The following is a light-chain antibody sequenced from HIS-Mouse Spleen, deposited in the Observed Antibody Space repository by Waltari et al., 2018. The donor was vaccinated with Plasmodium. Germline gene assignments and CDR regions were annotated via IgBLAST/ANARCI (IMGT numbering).Light chain of an antibody. J-gene: IGLJ2*01. V-gene: IGLV4-69*01. Sequence: QLVLTQSPSASASLGASVKLTCTLSSGHSSYAIAWHQQQPEKGPRYLMKLNSDGSHSKGDGIPDRVSGCSSGAERYLTISSLQSEDEADYYCQTWGTGMGVFGGGTKLTVL. CDR3: QTWGTGMGV. CDR2: LNSDGSH. CDR1: SGHSSYA.